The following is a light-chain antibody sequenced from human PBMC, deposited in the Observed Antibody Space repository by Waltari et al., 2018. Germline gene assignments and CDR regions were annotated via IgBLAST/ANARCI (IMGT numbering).Light chain of an antibody. CDR2: GAY. Sequence: EIVMTQSPATLSVSPGERSTLSCRASQSIGNNLAWYQQRPGQPPRLLTYGAYARATGIPARFSGTGSGTEFTLTISSLQSEDFVLYYCQHYNNWPPGAFGQGTKVEIK. CDR3: QHYNNWPPGA. J-gene: IGKJ1*01. CDR1: QSIGNN. V-gene: IGKV3-15*01.